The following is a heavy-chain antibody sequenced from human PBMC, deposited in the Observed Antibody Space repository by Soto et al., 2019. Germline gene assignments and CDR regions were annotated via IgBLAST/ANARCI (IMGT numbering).Heavy chain of an antibody. J-gene: IGHJ6*03. Sequence: QVQLQQWGAGLLKPSETLSLTCAVYGGSLSGYQWTWIRQTPGKGLEWIGEINDSGNINYNPSLKGPVPLLPGPPRKAISPKLRFGAGGGPAVDYLAGGIILWFGELSRRGGYYYYMDVWGKGTTVTVSS. D-gene: IGHD3-10*01. CDR1: GGSLSGYQ. CDR2: INDSGNI. V-gene: IGHV4-34*01. CDR3: AGGIILWFGELSRRGGYYYYMDV.